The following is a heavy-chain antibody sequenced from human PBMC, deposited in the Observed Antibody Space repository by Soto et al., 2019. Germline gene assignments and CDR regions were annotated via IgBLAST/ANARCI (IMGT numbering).Heavy chain of an antibody. Sequence: EVQLAESGGGMVQPGGSLRLSCVASGFTFSSYDMHWVRQAPGKGIEYVSSISSNGGTTYYGNSVKGRFTISRDNSKNALYLQMGSLGAEDMAVYYFVRRVSGNYDYWGQGTLVTVSS. D-gene: IGHD1-7*01. CDR1: GFTFSSYD. CDR2: ISSNGGTT. J-gene: IGHJ4*02. CDR3: VRRVSGNYDY. V-gene: IGHV3-64*01.